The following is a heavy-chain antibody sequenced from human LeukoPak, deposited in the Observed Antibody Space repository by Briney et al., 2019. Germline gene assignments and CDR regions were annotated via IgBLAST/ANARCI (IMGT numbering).Heavy chain of an antibody. J-gene: IGHJ4*02. CDR2: INSDGSWT. V-gene: IGHV3-74*01. CDR3: VSFYETY. CDR1: GNYW. D-gene: IGHD2/OR15-2a*01. Sequence: GGSLRLSCAASGNYWMHWVRQAPGKGLVWVSHINSDGSWTSYADSVKGRFTIPKDNAKNTVYLQMNSLRAEDTAVYYCVSFYETYWGRGTLVTVSS.